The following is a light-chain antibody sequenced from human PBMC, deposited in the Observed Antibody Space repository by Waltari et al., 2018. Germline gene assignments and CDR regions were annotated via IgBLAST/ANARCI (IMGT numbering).Light chain of an antibody. CDR1: SSAVGNSEY. Sequence: QSALTQPASVSGSPGQSIAISCTGTSSAVGNSEYVSWYQQYPGKAPKLIIYEVTNRPSGVSHRFSGSKSANTASLTISGLQAEDEADYYCSSYSTTNTRVFGTGSKVTVL. J-gene: IGLJ1*01. V-gene: IGLV2-14*01. CDR2: EVT. CDR3: SSYSTTNTRV.